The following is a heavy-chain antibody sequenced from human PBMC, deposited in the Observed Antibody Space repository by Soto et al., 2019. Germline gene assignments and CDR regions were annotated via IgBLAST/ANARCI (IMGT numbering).Heavy chain of an antibody. CDR1: GFTFSSYA. V-gene: IGHV3-30-3*01. CDR2: ISYDGSNK. D-gene: IGHD4-17*01. J-gene: IGHJ6*02. CDR3: ARDTLDYGDYGMDV. Sequence: GGSLRLSCAASGFTFSSYAMHWVRQAPGKGLEWVAVISYDGSNKYYADSVKGRFTISRDNSKNTLYLQMNSLRAEDTAVYYCARDTLDYGDYGMDVWGQGTTVTVSS.